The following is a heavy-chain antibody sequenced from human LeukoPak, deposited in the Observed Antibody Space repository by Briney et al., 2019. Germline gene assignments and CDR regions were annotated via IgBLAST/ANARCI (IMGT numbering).Heavy chain of an antibody. V-gene: IGHV1-46*01. CDR1: GYTFTSYY. D-gene: IGHD6-13*01. J-gene: IGHJ4*02. CDR3: ARGTPRYSSSWSFDY. Sequence: ASVKVSCKASGYTFTSYYMHWVRQAPGQGLEWMGIINPSGGSTSYAQKFQGRVTMTRNTSISTAYMELSSLRSEDTAVYYCARGTPRYSSSWSFDYWGQGTLVTVSS. CDR2: INPSGGST.